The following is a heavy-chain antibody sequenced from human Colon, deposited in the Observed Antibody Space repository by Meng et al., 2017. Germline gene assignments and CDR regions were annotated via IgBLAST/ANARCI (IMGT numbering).Heavy chain of an antibody. Sequence: QLQLQEPGPGLVEPSGTLSFTCEVSVGSISSSQWWSWVRQPPGKRLEWIGQIYLGGSPAYSPSLESRITMSVDKSNNQFSLRLRSVTAADTAVYYCARHGGWHFDYWGQGTLVTVSS. J-gene: IGHJ4*02. CDR1: VGSISSSQW. V-gene: IGHV4-4*02. CDR3: ARHGGWHFDY. D-gene: IGHD6-19*01. CDR2: IYLGGSP.